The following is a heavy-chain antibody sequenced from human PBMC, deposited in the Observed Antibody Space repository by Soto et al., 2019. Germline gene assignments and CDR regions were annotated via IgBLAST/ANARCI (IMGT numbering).Heavy chain of an antibody. D-gene: IGHD2-21*01. CDR3: ARNTDHRLGRGWLDP. V-gene: IGHV3-30-3*01. CDR1: GLTFISSA. CDR2: ISHAGSHE. J-gene: IGHJ5*02. Sequence: PGGSLRLSCAASGLTFISSAMHWVRQAPGKGLEWVAMISHAGSHEYYGDSVKGRFSVSRDNSHNILHLQMNSLRIEDTAVYFCARNTDHRLGRGWLDPWGQGTLVTVSS.